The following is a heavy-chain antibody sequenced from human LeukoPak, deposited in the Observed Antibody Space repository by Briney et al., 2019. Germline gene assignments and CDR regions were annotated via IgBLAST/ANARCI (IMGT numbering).Heavy chain of an antibody. CDR2: ISYDGSNK. Sequence: GGSLRLSCAASGFTFSNAWMSWVRQAPGKGLEWVAVISYDGSNKYYADSVKGRFTISRDNSKNTLYLQMNSLRAEDTAVYYCAGGDYVPLYYYYGMDVWGQGTTVTVSS. CDR3: AGGDYVPLYYYYGMDV. V-gene: IGHV3-30-3*01. D-gene: IGHD4-17*01. CDR1: GFTFSNAW. J-gene: IGHJ6*02.